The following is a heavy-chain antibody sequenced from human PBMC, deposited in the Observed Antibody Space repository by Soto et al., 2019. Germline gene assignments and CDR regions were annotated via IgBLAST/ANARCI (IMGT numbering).Heavy chain of an antibody. Sequence: QVQLVESGGGVVQPGRSLRLSCAASGFTFSNYAVHWVRQAPGKGLQWVAVISYDGTDKFYADSVKGRFAISRDNSRSTLNLQMNSLRAEDTAVYYCARDVDTAMIGDSWGQGTLVTVSS. J-gene: IGHJ4*02. CDR1: GFTFSNYA. V-gene: IGHV3-30*09. D-gene: IGHD5-18*01. CDR2: ISYDGTDK. CDR3: ARDVDTAMIGDS.